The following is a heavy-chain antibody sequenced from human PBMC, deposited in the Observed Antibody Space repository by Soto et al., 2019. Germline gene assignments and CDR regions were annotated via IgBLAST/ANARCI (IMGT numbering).Heavy chain of an antibody. J-gene: IGHJ4*02. D-gene: IGHD4-17*01. V-gene: IGHV3-9*01. CDR3: AKVNDYGDYSGFFAY. CDR1: GFTFDDYA. Sequence: EVQLVESGGGLVQPGRSLRLSCAASGFTFDDYAMHWVRQAPGKGLEWVSGISWNSGSIGYADSVKGRFTISRDNAKNSLYLQMNSLRAEHTALYYCAKVNDYGDYSGFFAYWGQGTLVTVSS. CDR2: ISWNSGSI.